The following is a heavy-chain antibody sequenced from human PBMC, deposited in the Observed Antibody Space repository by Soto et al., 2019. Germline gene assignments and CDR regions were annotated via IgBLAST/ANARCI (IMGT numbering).Heavy chain of an antibody. CDR1: GGSISSGDYY. V-gene: IGHV4-30-4*01. D-gene: IGHD6-19*01. J-gene: IGHJ3*02. CDR3: ARGQGLLGWDDAFDI. CDR2: IYYSGST. Sequence: QVQLQESGPGLVKPSQTLSLTCTVSGGSISSGDYYWSWIRQPPGKGLEWIGYIYYSGSTYYNPSLTSRVTISVDTSKNQFSLKLSSVTAADTAVYYCARGQGLLGWDDAFDIWGQGTMVTVSS.